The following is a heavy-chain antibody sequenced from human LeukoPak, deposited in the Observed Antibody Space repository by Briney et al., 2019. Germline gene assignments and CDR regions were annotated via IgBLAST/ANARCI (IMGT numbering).Heavy chain of an antibody. CDR3: ARAARGYCSGGSCYSGPRHYYYYYMDV. D-gene: IGHD2-15*01. V-gene: IGHV4-34*01. CDR2: INHSGST. Sequence: SETLSLTCAVYGGSFSGYYWSWIRQPPGKGLEWIGEINHSGSTNYNPSLKSRVTISVDTSKNQFSLKLSSVTAADTAVYYCARAARGYCSGGSCYSGPRHYYYYYMDVWGKGTTVTVSS. CDR1: GGSFSGYY. J-gene: IGHJ6*03.